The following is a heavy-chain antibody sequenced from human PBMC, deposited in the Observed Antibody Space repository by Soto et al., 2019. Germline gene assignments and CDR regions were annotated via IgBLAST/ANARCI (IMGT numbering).Heavy chain of an antibody. CDR3: ARVDATYDSFVAFDI. CDR2: ISSSSSYI. V-gene: IGHV3-21*01. Sequence: KAGGSLRLSCAASGFTFSSYSMNWVRQAPGKGLEWVSSISSSSSYIYYADSVKGRFTISRDNAKSSRYLQMNSLRAEDTAVYYCARVDATYDSFVAFDIWGQGTMVTVSS. CDR1: GFTFSSYS. J-gene: IGHJ3*02. D-gene: IGHD3-22*01.